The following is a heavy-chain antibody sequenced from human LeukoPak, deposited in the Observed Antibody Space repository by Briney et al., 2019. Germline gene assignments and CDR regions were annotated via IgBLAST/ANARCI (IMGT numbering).Heavy chain of an antibody. D-gene: IGHD3-3*01. CDR2: INHSGST. CDR3: ARFPFSPPQRAYPYYVFGSVFFLFAS. CDR1: GGSFSGYY. J-gene: IGHJ4*02. Sequence: PSETLSLTCAVYGGSFSGYYWSWIRQPPGKGLEWIGEINHSGSTNYNPSLKSRVTISVDTSKNQFSLKLSSVTAADTAVYYCARFPFSPPQRAYPYYVFGSVFFLFASGGRGPRAPVSS. V-gene: IGHV4-34*01.